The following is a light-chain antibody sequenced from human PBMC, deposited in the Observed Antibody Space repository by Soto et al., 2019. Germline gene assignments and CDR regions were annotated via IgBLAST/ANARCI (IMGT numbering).Light chain of an antibody. CDR2: GAS. CDR1: QSVSSSY. CDR3: QQYCSSPT. J-gene: IGKJ1*01. Sequence: EIVLTQSPGTLSLSPGERVTLSCRASQSVSSSYLAWYQQKPGQAPRLLIYGASSRATGITDRFSGSGSGTDFTLTISRLEPEDFAVYYCQQYCSSPTFGQGTKVEIK. V-gene: IGKV3-20*01.